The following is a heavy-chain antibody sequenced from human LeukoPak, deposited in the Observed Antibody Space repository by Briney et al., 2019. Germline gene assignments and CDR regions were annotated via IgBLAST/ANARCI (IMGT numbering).Heavy chain of an antibody. D-gene: IGHD3-10*01. Sequence: ASVKVSCKASGYTFTGYYMHWVRQAPGQGLEWMGWINPNSGGTNYAQKFQGRVTMTRDTSISTAYMELRSLRSDDTAVYYCARDLGITMVRGVPSYWGQGTLVTVSS. CDR3: ARDLGITMVRGVPSY. CDR2: INPNSGGT. J-gene: IGHJ4*02. V-gene: IGHV1-2*02. CDR1: GYTFTGYY.